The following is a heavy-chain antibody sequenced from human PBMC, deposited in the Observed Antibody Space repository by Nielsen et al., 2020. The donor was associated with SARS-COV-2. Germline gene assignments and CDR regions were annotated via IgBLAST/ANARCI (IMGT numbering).Heavy chain of an antibody. D-gene: IGHD6-13*01. J-gene: IGHJ4*02. CDR1: GFTFSDYY. CDR2: ISSSSSYT. CDR3: AKEVAAADSSDFDY. V-gene: IGHV3-11*06. Sequence: GESLKISCAASGFTFSDYYMSWIRQAPGKGLEWVSYISSSSSYTNYADSVKGRFTISRDNSKNTLYLHMNNLRAEDTAVYYCAKEVAAADSSDFDYWGQGTLVTVSS.